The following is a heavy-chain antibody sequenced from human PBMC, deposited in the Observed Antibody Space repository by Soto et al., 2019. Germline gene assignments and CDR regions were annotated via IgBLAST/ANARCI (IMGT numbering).Heavy chain of an antibody. J-gene: IGHJ6*03. V-gene: IGHV3-48*01. CDR2: ISSSSSTI. CDR3: ARDSYDYYYYYMDV. Sequence: GGSLRLSCAASGFTFSSYSMNWVRQAPGKGLEWVSYISSSSSTIYYADSVKGRFTISRDNAKNSLYLQMNSLRAEDTAVYYCARDSYDYYYYYMDVWGKGTTVNVSS. CDR1: GFTFSSYS.